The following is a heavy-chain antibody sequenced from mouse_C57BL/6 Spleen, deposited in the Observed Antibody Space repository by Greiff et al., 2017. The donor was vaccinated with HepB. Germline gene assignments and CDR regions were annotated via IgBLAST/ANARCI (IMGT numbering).Heavy chain of an antibody. CDR1: GYAFTNYL. D-gene: IGHD1-1*01. CDR2: INPRSGGT. CDR3: ARRDYGSSYDYAMDY. J-gene: IGHJ4*01. Sequence: VQLQESGAELVRPGTSVKVSCKASGYAFTNYLIEWVKQRPGQGLEWIGVINPRSGGTNYNEKFKGKATLTADKSSSTAYMQLSSLTSEDSAVYFCARRDYGSSYDYAMDYWGQGTSVTVSS. V-gene: IGHV1-54*01.